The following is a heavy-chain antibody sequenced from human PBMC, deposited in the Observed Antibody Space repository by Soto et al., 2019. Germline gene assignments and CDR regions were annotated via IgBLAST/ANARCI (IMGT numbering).Heavy chain of an antibody. Sequence: GGSLRLSCAASGFAFRDYYMSCMRQAPGKGPEWVSYLSSSGDTIYYADSVKGRFTISRNNGKNSLYLQMNSLRAEDTAIYYCARASYCISTSCLDYWGQGTLVTVSS. CDR3: ARASYCISTSCLDY. D-gene: IGHD2-2*01. J-gene: IGHJ4*02. V-gene: IGHV3-11*01. CDR2: LSSSGDTI. CDR1: GFAFRDYY.